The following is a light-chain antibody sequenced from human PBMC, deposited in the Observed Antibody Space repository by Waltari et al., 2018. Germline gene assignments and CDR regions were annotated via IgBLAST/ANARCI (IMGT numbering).Light chain of an antibody. CDR2: DVS. CDR3: SSYTSGNTVI. J-gene: IGLJ2*01. Sequence: QSALTQPASVSGSPGQSITIPCIGTSSDVGGYNYVSWYQQHPGQAPKVMIYDVSNRPSGVSNRCSASTSGNTASLTISGLQAEDEADYYCSSYTSGNTVIFGGGTKLSVL. V-gene: IGLV2-14*03. CDR1: SSDVGGYNY.